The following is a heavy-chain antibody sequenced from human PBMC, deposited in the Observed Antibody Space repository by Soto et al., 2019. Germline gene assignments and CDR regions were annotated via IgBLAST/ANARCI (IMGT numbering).Heavy chain of an antibody. V-gene: IGHV4-4*02. Sequence: QVQLQASGPGLVKPSGTLSLTCGVSGGSISSNNWWSWVRHPPGKGLEYIGEIYHSGSTNYNPSLTTRDTISVDKSKTQFSLKPSSVTAADTAVYYCARGRDDGSGSLNWFDPWGQGTLVTVSS. CDR2: IYHSGST. CDR3: ARGRDDGSGSLNWFDP. D-gene: IGHD3-10*01. CDR1: GGSISSNNW. J-gene: IGHJ5*02.